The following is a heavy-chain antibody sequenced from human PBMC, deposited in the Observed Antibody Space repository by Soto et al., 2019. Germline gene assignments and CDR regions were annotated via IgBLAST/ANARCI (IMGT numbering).Heavy chain of an antibody. J-gene: IGHJ6*02. CDR2: IYYSGST. V-gene: IGHV4-59*01. Sequence: PSETLSLTCTVSGGSISSYYWSWIRQPPGKGLEWIGYIYYSGSTNYNPSLKSRVIISVDTSKNQFSLKLRSVTAADTAVYYCARDGPYGSGTYYYNYGMDVWGQGTTVTVSS. CDR3: ARDGPYGSGTYYYNYGMDV. CDR1: GGSISSYY. D-gene: IGHD3-10*01.